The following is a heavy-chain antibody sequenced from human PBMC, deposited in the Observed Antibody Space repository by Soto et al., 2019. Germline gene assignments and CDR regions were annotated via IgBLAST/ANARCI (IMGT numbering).Heavy chain of an antibody. CDR3: ARSTSNWFDY. CDR1: GASLNSGSDY. V-gene: IGHV4-39*01. CDR2: IYYTGNT. J-gene: IGHJ4*02. D-gene: IGHD4-4*01. Sequence: SETLSLTCTVSGASLNSGSDYWGWIRQPPGKALEWIGNIYYTGNTYYKSSLKSQQTMSANTSKNQLSLKLSFVTAADTAVYYCARSTSNWFDYWGQGNLVTFSS.